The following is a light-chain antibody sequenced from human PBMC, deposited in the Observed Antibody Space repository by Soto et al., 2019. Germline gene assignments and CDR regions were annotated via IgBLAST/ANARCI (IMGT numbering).Light chain of an antibody. J-gene: IGLJ2*01. CDR3: SSYANSDTVI. Sequence: QSALTQPASVSGSPGQSITISCTGTSSDVGTYNFVSWYRQHPVKAPILIIFDVSSRPSGISNRFSGSQYGNTASLTISGVQAEDEADYYCSSYANSDTVIFGGGTKVTVL. V-gene: IGLV2-14*01. CDR1: SSDVGTYNF. CDR2: DVS.